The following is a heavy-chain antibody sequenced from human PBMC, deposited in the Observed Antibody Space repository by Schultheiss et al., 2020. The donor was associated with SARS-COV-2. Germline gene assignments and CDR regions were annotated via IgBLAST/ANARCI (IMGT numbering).Heavy chain of an antibody. V-gene: IGHV3-15*01. D-gene: IGHD3-3*01. CDR1: GFTFSNAW. J-gene: IGHJ4*02. Sequence: GGSLRLSCAASGFTFSNAWMSWVRQAPGKGLEWVGRIKRKSDGGTTDYATPAKDRFTISRDDSKNTLYLQMNSLRSEDTAVYYCTTVGAGFLEWLFLDKWGQGTLVTVSS. CDR2: IKRKSDGGTT. CDR3: TTVGAGFLEWLFLDK.